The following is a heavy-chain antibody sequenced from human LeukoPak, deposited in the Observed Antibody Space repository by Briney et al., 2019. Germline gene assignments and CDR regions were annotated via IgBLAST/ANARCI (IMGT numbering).Heavy chain of an antibody. CDR1: GFTFSSYW. CDR3: ARVVRYSSGPLTDLLPYYFDY. J-gene: IGHJ4*02. CDR2: IKQDGSEK. Sequence: GGSLRLSSAASGFTFSSYWMSWVRQAPGKGLEWVANIKQDGSEKNYVDSVKGRFTISRDSAKNSLYLQMNSLRAEDTAVYYCARVVRYSSGPLTDLLPYYFDYWGQGTLVTVSS. D-gene: IGHD6-19*01. V-gene: IGHV3-7*01.